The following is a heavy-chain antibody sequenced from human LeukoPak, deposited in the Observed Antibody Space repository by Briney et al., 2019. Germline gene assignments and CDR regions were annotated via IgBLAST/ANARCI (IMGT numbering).Heavy chain of an antibody. J-gene: IGHJ5*02. V-gene: IGHV4-59*01. CDR2: ISYRGST. CDR1: GDSIIGYY. Sequence: SETLSLTCTVSGDSIIGYYWSWIRQPPGKGLEWIGYISYRGSTNYNPSLKSRVSISVDTSKNQFSLRLNSVTAADTAVYYCAKQIAVPAYNWFDPWGQGTLVTVS. D-gene: IGHD6-19*01. CDR3: AKQIAVPAYNWFDP.